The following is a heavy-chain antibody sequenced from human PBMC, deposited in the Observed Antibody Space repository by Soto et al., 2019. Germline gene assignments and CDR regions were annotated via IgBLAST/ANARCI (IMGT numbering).Heavy chain of an antibody. CDR1: GDSVSTGSYY. D-gene: IGHD3-10*01. J-gene: IGHJ4*02. Sequence: ETLSLTCTVSGDSVSTGSYYWSWIRQPTGKGLESIGLIYYTGSTTFNPSLRSRVTLSLATSKNQFSLILTSVTAADTAVYYCATGRYFYGSEYWGQGTLVTVSS. CDR2: IYYTGST. CDR3: ATGRYFYGSEY. V-gene: IGHV4-61*01.